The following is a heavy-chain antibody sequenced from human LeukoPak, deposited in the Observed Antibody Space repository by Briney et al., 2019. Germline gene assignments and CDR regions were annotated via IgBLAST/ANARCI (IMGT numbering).Heavy chain of an antibody. CDR1: AFSFSSYG. CDR2: IWYDGRNR. J-gene: IGHJ3*02. CDR3: ARRADDAFDI. V-gene: IGHV3-33*01. Sequence: PGTSLRLSCAASAFSFSSYGMHWVRQAPGKGLEWVALIWYDGRNRHYGDSVKGRFTISRDNSKNTLYLQMNSLRAEDTALYYCARRADDAFDIWGQGTMVT.